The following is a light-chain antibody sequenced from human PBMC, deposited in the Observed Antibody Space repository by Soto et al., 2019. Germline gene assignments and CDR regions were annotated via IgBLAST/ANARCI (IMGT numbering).Light chain of an antibody. V-gene: IGKV1-39*01. CDR3: QQCFSFPVS. Sequence: DIQMTQSPSSLSASVGDRVTITCRANQTITRYLNWYQQKPGTAPKLLIYAASSLEEGVPSRFRGSGSGTDFTLTISNLQPEDFAADSCQQCFSFPVSFGQGTKLEIK. CDR2: AAS. CDR1: QTITRY. J-gene: IGKJ2*01.